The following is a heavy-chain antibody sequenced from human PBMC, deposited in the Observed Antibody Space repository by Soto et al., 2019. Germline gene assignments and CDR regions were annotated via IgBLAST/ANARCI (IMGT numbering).Heavy chain of an antibody. V-gene: IGHV4-30-4*01. Sequence: SETLSLTCTVSGGSISSGDYYWSWIRQPPGKGLEWIGYIYYSGSTYYNPSLKSRVTISADTSKNQFSLKLSSVTAADTAVYYCAREAIFGVVIGYWGRGILVTVSS. CDR1: GGSISSGDYY. J-gene: IGHJ4*02. CDR2: IYYSGST. CDR3: AREAIFGVVIGY. D-gene: IGHD3-3*01.